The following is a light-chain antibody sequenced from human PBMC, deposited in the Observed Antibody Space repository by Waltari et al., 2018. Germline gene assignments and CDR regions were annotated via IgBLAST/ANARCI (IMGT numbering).Light chain of an antibody. CDR1: SWHSSYA. CDR3: QTWTTGIQV. CDR2: LNSVGSH. V-gene: IGLV4-69*01. Sequence: QPVLTQSPSASASLGASVKLTCTLSSWHSSYAIAWHQQQQGKAPRFLMSLNSVGSHSKGDGIPDRFSGSSSGAERYLTISNLQSEDEADYYCQTWTTGIQVFGGGTRLTVL. J-gene: IGLJ2*01.